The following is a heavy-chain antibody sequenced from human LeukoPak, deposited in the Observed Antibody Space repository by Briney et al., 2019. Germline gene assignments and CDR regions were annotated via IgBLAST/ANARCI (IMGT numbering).Heavy chain of an antibody. D-gene: IGHD2-2*01. J-gene: IGHJ4*02. CDR1: GGSISSYY. V-gene: IGHV4-59*08. CDR2: IYHSGST. CDR3: ARHAAFAEYQSHLPHFDY. Sequence: PSETLSLTCTVSGGSISSYYWSWIRQPPGKRLEWIGYIYHSGSTNYNSSLKSRVTISVDTSKNQFSLKLSSVTAADTAVYYCARHAAFAEYQSHLPHFDYWGQGTLDTVSS.